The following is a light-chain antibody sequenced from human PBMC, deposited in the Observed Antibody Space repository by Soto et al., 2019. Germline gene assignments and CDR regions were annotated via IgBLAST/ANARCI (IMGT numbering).Light chain of an antibody. Sequence: EIVMTQSPATLSVPPGKRATLSCRASQSVSSNLAWYQQKPRQAPRLLIYGASTRATGIPARFSGSGSGTEFTLTISSLQSEDFAVYYCQQYNNWPRTFGQGTKVDI. CDR2: GAS. V-gene: IGKV3-15*01. CDR1: QSVSSN. CDR3: QQYNNWPRT. J-gene: IGKJ1*01.